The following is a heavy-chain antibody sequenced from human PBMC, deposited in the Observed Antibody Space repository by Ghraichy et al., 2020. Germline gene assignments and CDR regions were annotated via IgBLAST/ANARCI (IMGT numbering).Heavy chain of an antibody. CDR2: IRSSGATT. J-gene: IGHJ4*02. CDR3: ARLENRRRFFDS. V-gene: IGHV3-11*01. Sequence: GGSLRLSCTASGFDFSDYYMAWIRQAPGKGLEWVSYIRSSGATTYYADSVKGRVTISRDNAKKSLYLQMDSLRAEDTAVYYCARLENRRRFFDSWGQGTLVTVSS. CDR1: GFDFSDYY. D-gene: IGHD1-1*01.